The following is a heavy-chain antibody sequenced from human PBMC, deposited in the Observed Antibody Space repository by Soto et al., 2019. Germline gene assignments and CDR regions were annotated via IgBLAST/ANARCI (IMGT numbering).Heavy chain of an antibody. V-gene: IGHV3-30*18. D-gene: IGHD3-3*01. CDR1: QFTFSNFW. CDR3: AKDRKAYDSNYYGMDV. Sequence: PGGSLRLSCAASQFTFSNFWMTWVRQAPGKGLEWVAVISYDGSNKYYADSVKGRFTISRDNSKNTLYLQMNSLRAEDTAVYYCAKDRKAYDSNYYGMDVWGQGTTVTVSS. CDR2: ISYDGSNK. J-gene: IGHJ6*02.